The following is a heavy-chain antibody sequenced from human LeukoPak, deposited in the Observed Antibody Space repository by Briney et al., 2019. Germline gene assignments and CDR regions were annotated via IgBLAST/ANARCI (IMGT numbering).Heavy chain of an antibody. CDR2: INPKSGAS. CDR3: ARDLHYYVAMDV. Sequence: GASVNVSCKASGYTFTDYFVHWVRQAPGQGLEWMGWINPKSGASDYAQNFQGRVTMTTDTSISTSYMDLNSLRAEDTALYYCARDLHYYVAMDVWGQGTTVTVSS. CDR1: GYTFTDYF. J-gene: IGHJ6*02. V-gene: IGHV1-2*02. D-gene: IGHD3-10*02.